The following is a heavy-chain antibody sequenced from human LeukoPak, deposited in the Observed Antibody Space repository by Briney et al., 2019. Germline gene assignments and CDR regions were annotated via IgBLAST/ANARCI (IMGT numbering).Heavy chain of an antibody. CDR3: AGVTYDGSGFHFDY. D-gene: IGHD3-22*01. CDR2: IYYSGST. CDR1: GGSISSYY. J-gene: IGHJ4*02. V-gene: IGHV4-59*01. Sequence: SETLSLTCTVSGGSISSYYWSWLRQPPGRGLEWIGYIYYSGSTNYIPSLKSRVTISADTSKNQFSLKLSSVTAADTAVYSCAGVTYDGSGFHFDYSGQGTLVSVSS.